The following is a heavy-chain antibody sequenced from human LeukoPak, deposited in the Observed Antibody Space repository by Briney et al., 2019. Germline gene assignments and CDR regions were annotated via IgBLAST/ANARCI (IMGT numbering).Heavy chain of an antibody. CDR3: ASGGPWIQLRSRVGYYYYGMDV. Sequence: ASVKVSCKASGNTFTGYYMHWVRQAPGQGLEWMGWINPNSGGTNYAQKFQGRVTMTRDTSISTAYMELSRLRSDDTAVYYCASGGPWIQLRSRVGYYYYGMDVWGQGTTVTVSS. CDR1: GNTFTGYY. J-gene: IGHJ6*02. V-gene: IGHV1-2*02. D-gene: IGHD5-18*01. CDR2: INPNSGGT.